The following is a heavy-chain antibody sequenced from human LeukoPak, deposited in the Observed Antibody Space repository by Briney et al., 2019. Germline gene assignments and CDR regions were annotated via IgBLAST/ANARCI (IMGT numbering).Heavy chain of an antibody. J-gene: IGHJ5*02. CDR2: ISSSGGST. CDR1: GFTFSSYW. D-gene: IGHD3-22*01. CDR3: ARLVTMTEVGWFDP. V-gene: IGHV3-23*01. Sequence: GGSLRLSCAASGFTFSSYWMSWVRQAPGKGLEWVSTISSSGGSTYYAYSVKGRFTISRDNSKNTLYLQMNSLRADDTAVYYCARLVTMTEVGWFDPWGQGTLVTVSS.